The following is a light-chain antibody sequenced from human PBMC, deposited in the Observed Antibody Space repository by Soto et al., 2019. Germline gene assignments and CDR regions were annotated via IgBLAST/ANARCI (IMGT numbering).Light chain of an antibody. J-gene: IGKJ4*01. CDR1: QSVANR. CDR3: QHYNNWPLT. V-gene: IGKV3-15*01. CDR2: GAS. Sequence: EIIMTQSPVTLSASPGERVTLSCRASQSVANRVNWYQQKPGQPPRLLIHGASNRANGVPARFSGSGSGTEFTLTISSLQSEDFAFYFCQHYNNWPLTFGGGTKVDIE.